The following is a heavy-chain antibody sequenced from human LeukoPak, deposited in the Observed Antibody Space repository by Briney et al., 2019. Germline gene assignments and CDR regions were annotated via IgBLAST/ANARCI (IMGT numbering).Heavy chain of an antibody. CDR1: GGTFSSYA. J-gene: IGHJ4*02. D-gene: IGHD5-24*01. Sequence: GASVKVSCKASGGTFSSYAISWVRQAPGQGLEWMGGIIPNSGGTNYAQNFQGRVTMTRDTSISTAYMELTGLRSDDTAVYYCSRGRDGYNYGGYFDYWGQGTLVTVSS. CDR3: SRGRDGYNYGGYFDY. V-gene: IGHV1-2*02. CDR2: IIPNSGGT.